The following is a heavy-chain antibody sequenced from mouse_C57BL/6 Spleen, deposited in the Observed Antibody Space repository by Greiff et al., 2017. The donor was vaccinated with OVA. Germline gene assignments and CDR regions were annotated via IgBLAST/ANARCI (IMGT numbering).Heavy chain of an antibody. CDR2: IYPGDGDT. D-gene: IGHD2-1*01. CDR1: GYAFSSSW. V-gene: IGHV1-82*01. J-gene: IGHJ3*01. CDR3: ARSGAYGKAWFAY. Sequence: QVQLQQPGAELVKPGASVKISCKASGYAFSSSWMNWVKQRPGKGLEWIGRIYPGDGDTNYNGKFKGKATLTADKSSSTAYMQLSSLTSEDSAVYFCARSGAYGKAWFAYWGQGTLVTVSA.